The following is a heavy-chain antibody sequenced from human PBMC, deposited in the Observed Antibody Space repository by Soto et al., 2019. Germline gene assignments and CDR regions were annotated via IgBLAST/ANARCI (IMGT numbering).Heavy chain of an antibody. Sequence: GGSLSLSCEASGFTFSNYAMHWVRQAPGKGLEWVAVISHDGSKKYYADSVKGRLTISRDNAKNTLYLQMNSLRAEDTAVYYCARDGSQGVTLVVPAAITHDYWGQGTLVTVSS. V-gene: IGHV3-30*03. D-gene: IGHD2-2*01. CDR1: GFTFSNYA. J-gene: IGHJ4*02. CDR2: ISHDGSKK. CDR3: ARDGSQGVTLVVPAAITHDY.